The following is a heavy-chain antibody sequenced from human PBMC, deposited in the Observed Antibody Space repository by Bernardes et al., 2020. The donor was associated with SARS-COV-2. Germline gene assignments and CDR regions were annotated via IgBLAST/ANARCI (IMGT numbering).Heavy chain of an antibody. D-gene: IGHD3-10*01. V-gene: IGHV4-4*07. J-gene: IGHJ6*02. CDR2: MSASGSS. CDR1: GGSISTYY. Sequence: SETLPLTCSVSGGSISTYYWSWIRQPAGKGLEWIGRMSASGSSNHNPSLRSRITMSVDTPQNQISLELSSVTAADTAVYYCAREGGTSGRGMDVWGQGTTVTVSS. CDR3: AREGGTSGRGMDV.